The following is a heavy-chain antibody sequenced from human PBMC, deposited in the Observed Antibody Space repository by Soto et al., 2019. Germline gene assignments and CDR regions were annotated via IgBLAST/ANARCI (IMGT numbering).Heavy chain of an antibody. CDR3: VRRHVSATGIDWFDP. CDR2: INAANGDT. CDR1: GYTFTSYS. Sequence: ASVKVSCKASGYTFTSYSIHWVRQAPGQRLEWMGWINAANGDTKYSPKFQGRVTITRDTSASTAYMELSSLRSEDTAVYYCVRRHVSATGIDWFDPWGQGTLVTVSS. V-gene: IGHV1-3*01. J-gene: IGHJ5*02. D-gene: IGHD6-13*01.